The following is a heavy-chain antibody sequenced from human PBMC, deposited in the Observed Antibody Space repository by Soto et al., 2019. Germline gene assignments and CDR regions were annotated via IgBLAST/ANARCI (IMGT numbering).Heavy chain of an antibody. Sequence: GGSLRLSCAASGFTFSSYGMHWVRQAPGKGLEWVAVISYDGSNKYYADSVKGRFTISRDNSKNTLYLQMNSLRAEDTAVYYCAKPAPLNTAMPTGAIDYWGQGTLVTVSS. CDR2: ISYDGSNK. CDR3: AKPAPLNTAMPTGAIDY. J-gene: IGHJ4*02. CDR1: GFTFSSYG. V-gene: IGHV3-30*18. D-gene: IGHD5-18*01.